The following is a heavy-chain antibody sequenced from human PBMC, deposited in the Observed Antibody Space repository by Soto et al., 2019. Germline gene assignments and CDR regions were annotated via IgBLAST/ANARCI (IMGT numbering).Heavy chain of an antibody. D-gene: IGHD6-13*01. CDR1: GFTFSSYA. J-gene: IGHJ4*02. CDR2: ISGSGGST. V-gene: IGHV3-23*01. CDR3: EKEGQELGGGYFDY. Sequence: EVQLLESGGGLVQPGGSLRLSCAASGFTFSSYAMSWVRQAPGKGLEWVSAISGSGGSTYYADSVKGRFTISRDNSKNTLYRQMNSLRAEDTGGYYCEKEGQELGGGYFDYWGQGTLVTVSS.